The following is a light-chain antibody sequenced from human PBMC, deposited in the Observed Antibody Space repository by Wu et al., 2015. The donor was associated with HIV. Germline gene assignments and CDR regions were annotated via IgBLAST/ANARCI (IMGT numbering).Light chain of an antibody. J-gene: IGKJ3*01. Sequence: EIVMTQSPATLSVSPGERATLSCRASQSVSSKLAWYQQKPGQAPRLLIYGASTRATGIPARFSGSGSGTEFTLTISSLQSEDFAVYYCQQYNNWPRTFGPGPKWISN. CDR3: QQYNNWPRT. CDR1: QSVSSK. CDR2: GAS. V-gene: IGKV3-15*01.